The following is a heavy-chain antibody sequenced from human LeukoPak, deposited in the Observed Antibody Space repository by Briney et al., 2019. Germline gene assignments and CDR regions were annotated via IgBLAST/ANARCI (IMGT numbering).Heavy chain of an antibody. J-gene: IGHJ4*02. CDR3: AKASWVSSTDAVR. V-gene: IGHV3-23*01. Sequence: PGGSLRLSCAASGLSFSSFAMSWVRQGPARGLEWVSSIRGNGETSYADSVKGRFTLSSDSSRNTVYFQLNNLRVEDTAINYCAKASWVSSTDAVRWGQGTLVTVSS. D-gene: IGHD3-16*01. CDR1: GLSFSSFA. CDR2: IRGNGET.